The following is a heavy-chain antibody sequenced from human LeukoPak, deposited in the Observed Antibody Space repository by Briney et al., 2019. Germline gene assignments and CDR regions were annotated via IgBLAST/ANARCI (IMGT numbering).Heavy chain of an antibody. D-gene: IGHD2-21*01. CDR1: GFTFSSYS. J-gene: IGHJ6*02. V-gene: IGHV3-21*01. CDR3: ARDWDIVVVRPHYYYGMDV. CDR2: ISSSSSYI. Sequence: PGGSLRLSCAASGFTFSSYSMNWVRQAPGKGLEWVSSISSSSSYIYYADSVKGRFTISRDNAKNSLYLQMNSLRAEDTAVYYCARDWDIVVVRPHYYYGMDVWGQGTTVTGSS.